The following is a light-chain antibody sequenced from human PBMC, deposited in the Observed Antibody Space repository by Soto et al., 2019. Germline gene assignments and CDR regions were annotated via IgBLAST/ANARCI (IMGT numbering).Light chain of an antibody. CDR3: QQYGASPIT. CDR2: GAS. CDR1: QSVSSYR. V-gene: IGKV3-20*01. Sequence: EIGLTQSPGTLSLSPGGRATLSCRASQSVSSYRLAWYQQKPGQPPRLLISGASSRATGIPDRFSGSGSGTDVTLTINRLEPEDFALYHCQQYGASPITFGQGTRLEIK. J-gene: IGKJ5*01.